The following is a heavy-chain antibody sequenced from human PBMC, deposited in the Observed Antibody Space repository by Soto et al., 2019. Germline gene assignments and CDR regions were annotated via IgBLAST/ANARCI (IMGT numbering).Heavy chain of an antibody. CDR2: MSSDGSKI. J-gene: IGHJ4*02. V-gene: IGHV3-30*18. Sequence: QAPGKGLESVAVMSSDGSKIHHTDSVKGRFTISRENSKNTLYLQMNSLRKEDTAVYFCAKDEGVGGTLGLFDYWGQGTLVSVSS. D-gene: IGHD1-26*01. CDR3: AKDEGVGGTLGLFDY.